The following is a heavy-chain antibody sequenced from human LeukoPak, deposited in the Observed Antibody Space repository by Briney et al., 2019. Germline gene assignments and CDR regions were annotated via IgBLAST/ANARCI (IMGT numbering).Heavy chain of an antibody. D-gene: IGHD6-6*01. CDR2: INHSGST. CDR3: ARGLPEGAARPYWFDP. Sequence: SETLSLTCAVYGGSFSGYYWSWIRQPPGKGLEWIGEINHSGSTNYNPSLKSRVTISVDTSKNQFSLKLSSVTAADTAVYYCARGLPEGAARPYWFDPWDQGTLVTVSS. CDR1: GGSFSGYY. J-gene: IGHJ5*02. V-gene: IGHV4-34*01.